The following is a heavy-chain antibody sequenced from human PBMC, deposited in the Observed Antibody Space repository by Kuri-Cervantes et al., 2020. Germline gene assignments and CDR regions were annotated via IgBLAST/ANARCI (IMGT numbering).Heavy chain of an antibody. Sequence: GESLKISCSASGFNFGSYGMQWVRQAPGKGLEWVAVIWHDGSNREYADSVKGRFTISRDNAKNSLYLQMNSLRAEDTALYYCWAYYYGSGSPLLGGDIWGQGTMVTVSS. CDR2: IWHDGSNR. CDR3: WAYYYGSGSPLLGGDI. J-gene: IGHJ3*02. CDR1: GFNFGSYG. V-gene: IGHV3-33*03. D-gene: IGHD3-10*01.